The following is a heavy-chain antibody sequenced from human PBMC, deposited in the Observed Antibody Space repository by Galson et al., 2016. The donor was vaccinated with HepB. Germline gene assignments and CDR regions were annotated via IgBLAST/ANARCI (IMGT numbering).Heavy chain of an antibody. Sequence: TLSLTCTVSGGSISSGGYYWSWIRQHPGKGLEWIAYIYYSGSTYYNPSLRSRVTISVDTSKNQLSLKLSSVTAADTAVYYCTADLPDSGAYAHDYWGQGTLVTVSS. J-gene: IGHJ4*02. CDR3: TADLPDSGAYAHDY. CDR2: IYYSGST. V-gene: IGHV4-31*09. CDR1: GGSISSGGYY. D-gene: IGHD4-17*01.